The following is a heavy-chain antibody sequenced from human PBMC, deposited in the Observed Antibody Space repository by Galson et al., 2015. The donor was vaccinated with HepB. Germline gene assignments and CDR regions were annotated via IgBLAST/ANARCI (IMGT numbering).Heavy chain of an antibody. V-gene: IGHV3-48*04. D-gene: IGHD6-13*01. CDR3: ARDGAAAGTYYYYYGMDV. Sequence: LRLSCAASTFIFSTYSTNWVRQAPGKGLEWVSYISSSSTTIYYADSVKGRFTISRDNAKNSLYLQMNSLRAEDTAVYYCARDGAAAGTYYYYYGMDVWGQGTTVTVSS. CDR2: ISSSSTTI. J-gene: IGHJ6*02. CDR1: TFIFSTYS.